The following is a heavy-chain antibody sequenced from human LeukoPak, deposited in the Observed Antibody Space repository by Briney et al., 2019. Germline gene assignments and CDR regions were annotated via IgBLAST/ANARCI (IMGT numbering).Heavy chain of an antibody. J-gene: IGHJ4*02. D-gene: IGHD6-6*01. CDR2: VGIAADT. CDR1: GFTFSDHA. CDR3: ARFFPVIHTPYSSSSGSDY. Sequence: GGSLRLSCAASGFTFSDHAMHWVRQAPGKGLEWVSAVGIAADTFYPGSVKGRFTISRENAKNSLYLQMNSLRVEDTAVYYCARFFPVIHTPYSSSSGSDYWGQGTLVTVSS. V-gene: IGHV3-13*01.